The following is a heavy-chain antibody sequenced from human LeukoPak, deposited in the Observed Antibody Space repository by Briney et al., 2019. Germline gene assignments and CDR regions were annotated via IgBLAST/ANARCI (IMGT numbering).Heavy chain of an antibody. Sequence: SDTLSLTCILSGSSISGWYWSWIRQPPGKGLEGIGYIVYSGSNNYNPSLKSRVTISEDTFKNQISLKVDSETAADTAVYYCARRRGYSYPFDYCGQGALVTVSS. J-gene: IGHJ4*02. V-gene: IGHV4-59*07. CDR2: IVYSGSN. CDR1: GSSISGWY. D-gene: IGHD5-18*01. CDR3: ARRRGYSYPFDY.